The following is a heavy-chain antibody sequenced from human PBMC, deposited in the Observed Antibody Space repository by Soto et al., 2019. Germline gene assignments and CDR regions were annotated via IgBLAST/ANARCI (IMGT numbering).Heavy chain of an antibody. CDR1: GFTVSSEY. J-gene: IGHJ6*04. D-gene: IGHD2-15*01. CDR3: ARDDVLCDGGRCYGVPLDV. CDR2: IQSGGPT. V-gene: IGHV3-66*01. Sequence: GGSLRLCCAASGFTVSSEYMSWVRQAPGKGLEWVSLIQSGGPTYYADSVKGRFTISRDTSENTLHLQMDSLRAEDTAVYYCARDDVLCDGGRCYGVPLDVWAKGTTVTVSS.